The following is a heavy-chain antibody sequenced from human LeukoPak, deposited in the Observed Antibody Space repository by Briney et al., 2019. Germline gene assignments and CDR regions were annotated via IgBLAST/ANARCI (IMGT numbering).Heavy chain of an antibody. CDR2: ISGSGGST. J-gene: IGHJ4*02. CDR1: GFTFSSYA. D-gene: IGHD7-27*01. Sequence: TGGSLRHSCAASGFTFSSYAMSWVRQAPGKGLEWVSAISGSGGSTYYADSVKGRFTISRDNSKNTLYLQMNSLRAEDTAVYYCAKDILRTGEYYFDYWGQGTLVTVSS. CDR3: AKDILRTGEYYFDY. V-gene: IGHV3-23*01.